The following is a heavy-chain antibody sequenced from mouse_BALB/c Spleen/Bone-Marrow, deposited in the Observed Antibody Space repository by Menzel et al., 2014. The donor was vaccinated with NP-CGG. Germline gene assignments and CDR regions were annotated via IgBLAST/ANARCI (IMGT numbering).Heavy chain of an antibody. Sequence: VQLQQSGPELVRPGVSVKISCKGSGYTFTDYAMHWVKPSHAKSLEWIGVINTYSGDANDNQKFKGKATMTVDKSSSTAYMELARLTSEDSAIYYCARDYGSSHFDHWGQGSTLTVSS. V-gene: IGHV1-67*01. J-gene: IGHJ2*01. CDR3: ARDYGSSHFDH. D-gene: IGHD1-1*01. CDR2: INTYSGDA. CDR1: GYTFTDYA.